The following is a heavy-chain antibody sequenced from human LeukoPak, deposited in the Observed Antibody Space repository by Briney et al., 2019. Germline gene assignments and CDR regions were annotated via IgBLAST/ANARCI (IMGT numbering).Heavy chain of an antibody. V-gene: IGHV4-59*01. CDR3: ARDLRYDSSGWAFDY. D-gene: IGHD3-22*01. Sequence: PSETLSLTCTVSGGSISSYYWSWIRQPPGKGLEWIGFIYYGGGTSYNPSLKSRVTISVDTSKNQFSLKLSSVTAADTAVYYCARDLRYDSSGWAFDYWGRGTLVTVSS. CDR1: GGSISSYY. CDR2: IYYGGGT. J-gene: IGHJ4*02.